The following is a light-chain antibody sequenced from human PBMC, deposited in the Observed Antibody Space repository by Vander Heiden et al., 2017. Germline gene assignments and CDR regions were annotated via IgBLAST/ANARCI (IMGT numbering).Light chain of an antibody. CDR3: QAWDSSLV. V-gene: IGLV3-1*01. CDR2: QDN. CDR1: KLGDKY. J-gene: IGLJ2*01. Sequence: SYEVTQPPSVSVSPGQTASITYSGDKLGDKYVCWYQQRPGQSPVLVIYQDNKRPSGIPERFSGSNSGNTATLTISETQATDEADYFCQAWDSSLVFGGGTKLTVL.